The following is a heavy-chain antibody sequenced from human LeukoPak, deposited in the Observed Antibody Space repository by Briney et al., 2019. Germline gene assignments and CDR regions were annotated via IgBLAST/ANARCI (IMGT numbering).Heavy chain of an antibody. V-gene: IGHV4-34*01. D-gene: IGHD3-3*01. CDR1: GGSLSGYY. CDR2: IHHSGRP. Sequence: SETLSLTCAVYGGSLSGYYWSWIRQPPGKGLEWIGSIHHSGRPYYNPSLKSRVTISVDPSKNQFSLKLSSVTAADTAVYYCARDHLGNLASRLFDPWGQGTLVTVSS. CDR3: ARDHLGNLASRLFDP. J-gene: IGHJ5*02.